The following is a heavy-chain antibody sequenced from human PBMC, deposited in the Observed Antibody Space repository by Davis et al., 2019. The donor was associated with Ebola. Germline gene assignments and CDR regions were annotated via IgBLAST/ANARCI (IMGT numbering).Heavy chain of an antibody. Sequence: MPGGSLRLSCSVSGGSVGSDYWSWIRQSPGKGLEWIAFISNGGRTIYNPSLRGRVTISIDTSKNQFSLEVRSVTAADTAFYYCVRGSDAYKTGYWGRGTLVTVSS. J-gene: IGHJ2*01. CDR2: ISNGGRT. D-gene: IGHD5-24*01. CDR3: VRGSDAYKTGY. CDR1: GGSVGSDY. V-gene: IGHV4-59*02.